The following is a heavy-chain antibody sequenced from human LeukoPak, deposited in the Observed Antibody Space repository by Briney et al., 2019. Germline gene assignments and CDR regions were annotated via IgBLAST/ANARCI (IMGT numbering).Heavy chain of an antibody. D-gene: IGHD4-17*01. V-gene: IGHV4-38-2*01. CDR2: IYHSGST. J-gene: IGHJ5*01. CDR3: ARGDGDSRRWFDP. CDR1: GYSISSGYY. Sequence: SETLSLTCAVSGYSISSGYYWGWIRQPPGKGLEGIGSIYHSGSTYYNPSLKSRITISVDKSKNHLPLKLTSVTAADTAGYYCARGDGDSRRWFDPWGKGSPVT.